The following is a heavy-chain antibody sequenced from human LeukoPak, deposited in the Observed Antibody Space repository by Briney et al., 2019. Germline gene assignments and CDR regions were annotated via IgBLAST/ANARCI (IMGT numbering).Heavy chain of an antibody. V-gene: IGHV1-69*05. CDR3: ASSVPYYYDSRYYFDY. D-gene: IGHD3-22*01. CDR2: IIPIFGTA. Sequence: SVKVSCKASGYSFVGYGITWVRQAPGQGLEWMGGIIPIFGTANYAQKFQGRVTITTDESTSTAYMELSSLRSEDTAVYYCASSVPYYYDSRYYFDYWGQGTLVTVSS. J-gene: IGHJ4*02. CDR1: GYSFVGYG.